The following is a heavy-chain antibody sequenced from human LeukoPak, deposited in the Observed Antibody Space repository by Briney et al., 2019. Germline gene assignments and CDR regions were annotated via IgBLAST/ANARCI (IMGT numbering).Heavy chain of an antibody. CDR1: GXSVSDNRSA. J-gene: IGHJ5*02. CDR2: TYYRSKWYR. V-gene: IGHV6-1*01. D-gene: IGHD3-16*02. Sequence: SETLSLTCAISGXSVSDNRSAWNWIRQSPSRGLEWLGRTYYRSKWYRDYAVSVKTRIAINPDTSKNQFFLQVNSVTPEDTAVYYCARDLSGIFDPWGQGTLVTVSS. CDR3: ARDLSGIFDP.